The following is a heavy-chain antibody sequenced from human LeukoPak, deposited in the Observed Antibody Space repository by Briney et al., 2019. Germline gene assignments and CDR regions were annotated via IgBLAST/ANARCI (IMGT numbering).Heavy chain of an antibody. CDR3: ARGRVYYDSSGPPHFDY. D-gene: IGHD3-22*01. J-gene: IGHJ4*02. V-gene: IGHV3-33*01. CDR2: IWYDGSNK. Sequence: PGGSLRLSCAASGFTFSSYGMHWVRQAPGKGLEWVAVIWYDGSNKYYADSVKGRFTISRDNSKNTLYLQMNSLRAEDTAVYYCARGRVYYDSSGPPHFDYWGQGTLVTVSS. CDR1: GFTFSSYG.